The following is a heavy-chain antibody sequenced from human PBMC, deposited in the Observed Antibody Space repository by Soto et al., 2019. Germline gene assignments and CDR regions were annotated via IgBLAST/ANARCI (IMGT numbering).Heavy chain of an antibody. J-gene: IGHJ4*02. D-gene: IGHD5-12*01. CDR1: GLTFSRYA. Sequence: QVQLVESGGGVVQPGRSLRLSCAASGLTFSRYAMHWVRQAPGKGLEWVAIISYGGSNKYYADSVRGRFTISRDNSNNTLYLQMNSLRAEDTAVYYCARDRKGYSGFDYPAYWGQGTLVTVSS. CDR3: ARDRKGYSGFDYPAY. CDR2: ISYGGSNK. V-gene: IGHV3-30-3*01.